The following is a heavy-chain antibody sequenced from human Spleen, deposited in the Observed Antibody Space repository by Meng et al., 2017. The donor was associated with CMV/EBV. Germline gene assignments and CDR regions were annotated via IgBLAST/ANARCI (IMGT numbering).Heavy chain of an antibody. V-gene: IGHV4-30-4*08. J-gene: IGHJ4*02. D-gene: IGHD3-22*01. CDR2: IYYSGST. Sequence: GQLQESGPGLVKPSQTLSLTGTVSGGSISSGDYYWSWIRQPPGKGLEWIGYIYYSGSTYYNPSLKSRVTISVDTSKNQFSLKLSSVTAADTAVYYCASYYDSSGYEDYWGQGTLVTVSS. CDR3: ASYYDSSGYEDY. CDR1: GGSISSGDYY.